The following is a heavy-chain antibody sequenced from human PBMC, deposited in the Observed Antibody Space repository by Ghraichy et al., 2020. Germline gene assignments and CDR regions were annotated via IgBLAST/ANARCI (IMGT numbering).Heavy chain of an antibody. V-gene: IGHV3-30*18. J-gene: IGHJ4*02. CDR3: AKDGVAYCGGDCYNPFDY. D-gene: IGHD2-21*02. Sequence: GGSLRLSCAASGFTFSSYGMHWVRQAPGKGLEWVAVISYDGSNKYYADSVKGRFTISRDNSKNTLYLQMNSLRAEDTAVYYCAKDGVAYCGGDCYNPFDYWGQGTLVTVSS. CDR2: ISYDGSNK. CDR1: GFTFSSYG.